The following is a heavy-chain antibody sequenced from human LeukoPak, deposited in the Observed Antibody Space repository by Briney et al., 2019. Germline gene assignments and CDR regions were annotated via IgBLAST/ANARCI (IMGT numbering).Heavy chain of an antibody. CDR3: ARDRLYSSSWLDAFDI. D-gene: IGHD6-13*01. V-gene: IGHV3-48*03. CDR2: ISSSGSTI. J-gene: IGHJ3*02. Sequence: GGSLRLSCAASGFTFSSYEMNWVRQAPGEGLEWVSYISSSGSTIYYADSVKGRFTISRDNAKNSLYLQMNSLRAEDTAVYYCARDRLYSSSWLDAFDIWGQGTMVTVSS. CDR1: GFTFSSYE.